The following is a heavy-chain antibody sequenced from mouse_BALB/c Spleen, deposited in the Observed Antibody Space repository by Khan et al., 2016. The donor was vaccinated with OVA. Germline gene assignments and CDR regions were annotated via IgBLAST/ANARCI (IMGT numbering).Heavy chain of an antibody. Sequence: DLVKPGASVTLSCKASGYTFTSYWIHWIKQRPGRGLKWIGQIATGGGGDYYSEFFKGKATLTVDTSSSTAYIKLSTLSSEDSAVFSGAKSNYYGISLYALNYRGQGTSVTVSS. V-gene: IGHV1S41*01. CDR2: IATGGGGD. CDR1: GYTFTSYW. D-gene: IGHD1-1*01. J-gene: IGHJ4*01. CDR3: AKSNYYGISLYALNY.